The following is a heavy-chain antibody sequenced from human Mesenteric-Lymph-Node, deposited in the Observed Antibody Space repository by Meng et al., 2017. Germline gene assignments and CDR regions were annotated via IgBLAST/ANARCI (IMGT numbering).Heavy chain of an antibody. Sequence: KVSCKGSGYSFTSYWIGWVRQMPGKGLEWMGIIYPGDSDTRYSPSFQGQVTISADKSISTAFLQWSSLKASDTAMYYCARTSGSYDVPFDYWGQGTLVTVSS. CDR3: ARTSGSYDVPFDY. D-gene: IGHD3-10*01. CDR1: GYSFTSYW. CDR2: IYPGDSDT. J-gene: IGHJ4*02. V-gene: IGHV5-51*01.